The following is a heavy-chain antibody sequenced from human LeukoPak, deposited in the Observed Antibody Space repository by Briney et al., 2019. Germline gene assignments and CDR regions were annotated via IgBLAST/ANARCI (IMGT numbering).Heavy chain of an antibody. J-gene: IGHJ4*02. D-gene: IGHD1-26*01. CDR1: GFTFDDYA. CDR3: AKDREWELASDVFDY. V-gene: IGHV3-9*01. CDR2: ISWNSGSI. Sequence: PGGSLRLSCAASGFTFDDYAMHWVRQAPGKGLEWVSVISWNSGSIGYADSVKGRFTISRDNAKNSLYLQMNSLRAEDTALYYCAKDREWELASDVFDYWGQGTLVTVSS.